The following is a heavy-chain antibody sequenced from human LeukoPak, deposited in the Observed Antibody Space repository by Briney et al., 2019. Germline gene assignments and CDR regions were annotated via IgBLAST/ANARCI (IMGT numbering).Heavy chain of an antibody. CDR1: GGSISSSSYY. V-gene: IGHV4-39*01. J-gene: IGHJ4*02. D-gene: IGHD3-22*01. Sequence: SETLSRNCTVSGGSISSSSYYWGWIRQPPGKGLEWIGSIYYSGSTYYNPSLKSRVTISVDTSKNQFSLKLSSVTAADTAVYYCARHVSAYTYYYDSSGSLDYWGQGTLVTVSS. CDR2: IYYSGST. CDR3: ARHVSAYTYYYDSSGSLDY.